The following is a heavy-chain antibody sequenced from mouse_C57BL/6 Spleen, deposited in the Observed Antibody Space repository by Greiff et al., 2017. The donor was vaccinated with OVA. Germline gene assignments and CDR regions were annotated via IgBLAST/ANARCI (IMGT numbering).Heavy chain of an antibody. D-gene: IGHD1-1*01. Sequence: VQLLQPGAELVKPGVSVKLSCKASGYTFPSYWMSWVKQRPGQGLEWIVMIHPNSGSTNYNEKFKKKDTLNADKPSSTAYMQLSSLTSGDPAVYYWARVGYYDGSSFGYWGQGTTLTVSS. V-gene: IGHV1-64*01. CDR2: IHPNSGST. CDR3: ARVGYYDGSSFGY. CDR1: GYTFPSYW. J-gene: IGHJ2*01.